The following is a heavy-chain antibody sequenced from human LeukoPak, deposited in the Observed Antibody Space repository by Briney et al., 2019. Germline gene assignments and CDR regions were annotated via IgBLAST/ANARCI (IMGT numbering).Heavy chain of an antibody. V-gene: IGHV1-8*01. J-gene: IGHJ6*02. CDR1: GYTFTSYD. D-gene: IGHD3-16*01. Sequence: ASVKVSCKASGYTFTSYDINWVRQATGRGLEWMGWMNPNSGNTGYAQKFQGRVTMTRNTSISTAYMELSSLRSEDTAVYYCARGRDLGYGMDVWGQGTTVTVSS. CDR3: ARGRDLGYGMDV. CDR2: MNPNSGNT.